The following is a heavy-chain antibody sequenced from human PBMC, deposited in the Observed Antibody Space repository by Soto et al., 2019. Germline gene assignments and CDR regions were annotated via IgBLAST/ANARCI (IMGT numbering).Heavy chain of an antibody. D-gene: IGHD2-2*01. J-gene: IGHJ4*01. CDR2: IYFGGTT. CDR3: ARGSSSEGPVQMTFDY. Sequence: SETLSLTCSVSGGSVTNDNSYWTWIRLHPGKGRGWIGYIYFGGTTYYSPSLKSRGSISAETSKNLFFLRLSSVTAADTAMYYCARGSSSEGPVQMTFDYWCPGTHVTVSS. V-gene: IGHV4-31*03. CDR1: GGSVTNDNSY.